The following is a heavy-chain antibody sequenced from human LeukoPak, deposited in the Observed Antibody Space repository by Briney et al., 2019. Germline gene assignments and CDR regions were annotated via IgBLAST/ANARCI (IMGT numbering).Heavy chain of an antibody. CDR2: IYYSGST. D-gene: IGHD6-19*01. Sequence: SETLSLTCTVSGGSVSSGSYYWSWIRQPPGKGLEWIGYIYYSGSTNYNPSLKSRVTISVDTSKNQFSLKLSSVTAADTAVYYCAREFIAVAGHFDYWGQGTLVTVSS. J-gene: IGHJ4*02. CDR1: GGSVSSGSYY. V-gene: IGHV4-61*01. CDR3: AREFIAVAGHFDY.